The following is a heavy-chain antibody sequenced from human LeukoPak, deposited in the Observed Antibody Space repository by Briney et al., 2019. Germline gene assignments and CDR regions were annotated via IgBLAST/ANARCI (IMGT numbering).Heavy chain of an antibody. D-gene: IGHD6-13*01. CDR2: IYHRGST. CDR3: ARGTYTSSQRDY. J-gene: IGHJ4*02. V-gene: IGHV4-38-2*02. CDR1: GYSITSGYY. Sequence: SETLSLTCTVSGYSITSGYYWGWIRQPPGKGLEWIGTIYHRGSTYYSPSLKSRVTISVDTSKDQFSLNLISVTAADTAVYFCARGTYTSSQRDYWGQGTLVTVSS.